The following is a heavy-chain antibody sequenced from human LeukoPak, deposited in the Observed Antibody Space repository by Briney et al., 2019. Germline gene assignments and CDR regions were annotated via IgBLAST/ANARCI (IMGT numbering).Heavy chain of an antibody. CDR3: ARLFYYDSSYYHYYGMDV. D-gene: IGHD3-22*01. V-gene: IGHV3-21*01. CDR2: ISSNSSYI. J-gene: IGHJ6*02. Sequence: GGSLRLSCAASGFTFSSDSMNWVRQAPGKGLEWVSSISSNSSYIYYADSVKGRFNISRDNAKNSLYLQMNSLRAEDTAVYYCARLFYYDSSYYHYYGMDVWGQGTTVTVSS. CDR1: GFTFSSDS.